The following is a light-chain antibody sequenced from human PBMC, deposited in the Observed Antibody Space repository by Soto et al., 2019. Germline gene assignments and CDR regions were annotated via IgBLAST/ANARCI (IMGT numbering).Light chain of an antibody. CDR1: QSVSSSY. J-gene: IGKJ1*01. CDR3: QQYGSSPWT. V-gene: IGKV3-20*01. Sequence: EIVLTQSPGTLSLSPGERATLSCRASQSVSSSYLAWYQQKPGQAPRLLIYGASSRATGIPDRFSGSGSGTDFTLTISRLEPEDFVVYYCQQYGSSPWTVGEGTKLEIK. CDR2: GAS.